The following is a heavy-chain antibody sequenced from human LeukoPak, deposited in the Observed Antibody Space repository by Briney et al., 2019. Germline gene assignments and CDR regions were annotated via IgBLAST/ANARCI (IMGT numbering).Heavy chain of an antibody. V-gene: IGHV3-73*01. D-gene: IGHD1-1*01. CDR1: GFTFRGSA. J-gene: IGHJ6*03. CDR2: IRSKANSYAT. Sequence: GGSLRLSCAASGFTFRGSAMHWVRQASGKGLEWVGRIRSKANSYATAYAASVKGRFTISRDDSKNTAYLQMNSLKTEDTAVYYCTSLSSVQLERHRLERKKYYYYMDVWGKGTTVTVSS. CDR3: TSLSSVQLERHRLERKKYYYYMDV.